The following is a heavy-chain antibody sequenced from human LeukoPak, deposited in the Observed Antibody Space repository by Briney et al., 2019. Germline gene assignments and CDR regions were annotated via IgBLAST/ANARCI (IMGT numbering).Heavy chain of an antibody. CDR1: GAIIKREGFN. J-gene: IGHJ4*02. D-gene: IGHD3-3*01. V-gene: IGHV4-39*01. CDR3: TRRPKEPGFWSGYVDS. CDR2: IFYNGNT. Sequence: PSETLSLTCSVSGAIIKREGFNWDWIRQPPGKGLECIGSIFYNGNTYYNPSLESRVTISVDTSKNQFSLHMFYVTAADTAVYYCTRRPKEPGFWSGYVDSWGQGTLVTVSS.